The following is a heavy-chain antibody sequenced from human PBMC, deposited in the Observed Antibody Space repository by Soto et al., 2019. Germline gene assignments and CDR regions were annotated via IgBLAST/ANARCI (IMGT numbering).Heavy chain of an antibody. CDR3: ARDGYCSSTSCYPIYYYYYGMDV. Sequence: ASVKVSCKASGYTFTSYGISWVRQAPGQGLEWMGWISAYNGNTNYARKLQGRVTMTTDTSTSTAYMELRSLRSDDTAVYYCARDGYCSSTSCYPIYYYYYGMDVWGQGTTVTVSS. CDR2: ISAYNGNT. D-gene: IGHD2-2*03. CDR1: GYTFTSYG. J-gene: IGHJ6*02. V-gene: IGHV1-18*01.